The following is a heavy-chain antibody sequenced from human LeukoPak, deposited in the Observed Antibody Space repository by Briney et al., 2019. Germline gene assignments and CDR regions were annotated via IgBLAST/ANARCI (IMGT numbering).Heavy chain of an antibody. CDR3: ASLSGVWDTGDKKWFDP. CDR1: RFTFSSSA. Sequence: GGALRLSCAASRFTFSSSAISWVRPAPGKGLEWVAPINNNSRYINYSDSVKGRFTISRDNAENTVYLQTNSLRVEDTAMYYCASLSGVWDTGDKKWFDPWGQGTLVTVSS. J-gene: IGHJ5*02. V-gene: IGHV3-21*01. D-gene: IGHD2-8*02. CDR2: INNNSRYI.